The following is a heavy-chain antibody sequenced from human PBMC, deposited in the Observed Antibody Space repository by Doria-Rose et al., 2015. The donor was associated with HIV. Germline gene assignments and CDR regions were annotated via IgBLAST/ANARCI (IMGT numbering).Heavy chain of an antibody. CDR2: INHSGST. D-gene: IGHD1-1*01. V-gene: IGHV4-34*01. CDR3: ARGLLRGGWNDVDYYYGMDV. Sequence: QVQLQESGAGLVKPSETLSLTCAVFGGSFSGYYWSWIRQPPGKGLEWIGEINHSGSTNYKTSLKSRVTIPLDTPKTVFPWKLSSVTAADTAVYYCARGLLRGGWNDVDYYYGMDVWGQGTTVTVSS. CDR1: GGSFSGYY. J-gene: IGHJ6*02.